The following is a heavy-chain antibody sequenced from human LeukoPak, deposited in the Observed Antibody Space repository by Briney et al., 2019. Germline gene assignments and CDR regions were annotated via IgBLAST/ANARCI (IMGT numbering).Heavy chain of an antibody. Sequence: PSETLSLTCTVSGGSISSYYWSWIRQPPGKGLEWIGYIYYSGSTNYNPSLKSRVTISVDTSKNQLSLKLSSVTAADTAVYYCARRACSSTSCYGMDVWGQGTTVTVSS. V-gene: IGHV4-59*01. D-gene: IGHD2-2*01. CDR3: ARRACSSTSCYGMDV. J-gene: IGHJ6*02. CDR2: IYYSGST. CDR1: GGSISSYY.